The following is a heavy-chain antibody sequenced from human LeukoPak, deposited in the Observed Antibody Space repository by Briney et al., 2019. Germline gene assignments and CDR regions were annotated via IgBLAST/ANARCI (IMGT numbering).Heavy chain of an antibody. CDR1: GGTFSSYA. Sequence: ASVEVSCKASGGTFSSYAISWVRQAPGQGLEWMGGIIPIFGTANYAQKFQGRVTITTDESTSTAYMELSSLRSEDTAVYYCARTSSLMVYAIFDYWGQGTLVTVSS. J-gene: IGHJ4*02. CDR3: ARTSSLMVYAIFDY. V-gene: IGHV1-69*05. CDR2: IIPIFGTA. D-gene: IGHD2-8*01.